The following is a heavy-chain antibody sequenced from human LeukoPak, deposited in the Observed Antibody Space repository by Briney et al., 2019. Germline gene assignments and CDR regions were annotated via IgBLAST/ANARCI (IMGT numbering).Heavy chain of an antibody. V-gene: IGHV1-46*01. J-gene: IGHJ4*02. CDR3: ATTPPSITNYYGSGSYYYIDY. CDR2: INPSDGAT. D-gene: IGHD3-10*01. CDR1: GFTFTMYF. Sequence: ASVKVSCKASGFTFTMYFIHWVRQAPGQGLEWMGMINPSDGATTYAQRFQGRVTMTRDMSTTTVYMDLRSLRAEDTAVYYCATTPPSITNYYGSGSYYYIDYWGQGTLVTVSS.